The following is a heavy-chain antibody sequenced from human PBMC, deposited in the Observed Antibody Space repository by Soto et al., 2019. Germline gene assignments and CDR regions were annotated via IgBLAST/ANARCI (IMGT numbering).Heavy chain of an antibody. CDR2: IYYSGST. D-gene: IGHD3-10*01. CDR1: GGSISSGGYY. V-gene: IGHV4-31*03. J-gene: IGHJ4*02. CDR3: AREGGGVRGVIMPGY. Sequence: SETLSLTCTVSGGSISSGGYYWSWIRQHPGKGLEWIGYIYYSGSTYYNPSLKSRVTISVDTSKNQFSLKLSSVTAADTAVYYCAREGGGVRGVIMPGYWGQGTLVTVSS.